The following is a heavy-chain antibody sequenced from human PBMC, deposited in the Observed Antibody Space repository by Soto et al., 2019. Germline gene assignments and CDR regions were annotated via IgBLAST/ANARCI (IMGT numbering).Heavy chain of an antibody. Sequence: ASVKVSCKASGYTFTSYYMHWVRQAPGQGLEWMGIINPSGGNTNYAQKLQGRVTMTTDTSTSTAYMELRSLRSDDTAVYYCARDPPIVVPAAMQFGDYYYYYMDVWGKGTTVTVSS. CDR3: ARDPPIVVPAAMQFGDYYYYYMDV. CDR2: INPSGGNT. J-gene: IGHJ6*03. D-gene: IGHD2-2*01. V-gene: IGHV1-46*01. CDR1: GYTFTSYY.